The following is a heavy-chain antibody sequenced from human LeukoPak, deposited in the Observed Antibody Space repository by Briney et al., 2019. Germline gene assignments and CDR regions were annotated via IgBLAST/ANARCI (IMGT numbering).Heavy chain of an antibody. V-gene: IGHV4-34*01. D-gene: IGHD4-11*01. CDR2: INHSGST. CDR1: GGSFSSFY. CDR3: ASSTVTNLLINWFDP. J-gene: IGHJ5*02. Sequence: SETLSLTCAVYGGSFSSFYWNWIRQPPGKGLEWIGEINHSGSTNYNPSLKSRVTISVDTSKNQFSLNLSSVTAADTAVYYCASSTVTNLLINWFDPWGQGTLVTVSS.